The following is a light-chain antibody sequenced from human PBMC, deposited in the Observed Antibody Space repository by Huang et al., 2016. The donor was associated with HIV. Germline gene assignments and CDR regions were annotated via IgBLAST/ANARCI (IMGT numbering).Light chain of an antibody. CDR1: QDINNF. CDR3: QQYDIHPLT. J-gene: IGKJ3*01. CDR2: AGS. V-gene: IGKV1-8*01. Sequence: IRMTQSPSSLSASTGDRVTITCRANQDINNFLAWYQQRPGSVPKLLIYAGSTLQSGVPSRFSGNGSGTDFTLTLGCLRSEDVATYYCQQYDIHPLTFGPGTRVDIK.